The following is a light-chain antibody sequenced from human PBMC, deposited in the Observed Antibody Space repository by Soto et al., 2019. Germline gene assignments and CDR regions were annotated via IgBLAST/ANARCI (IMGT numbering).Light chain of an antibody. CDR3: QQYNNWLPWT. J-gene: IGKJ1*01. V-gene: IGKV3-15*01. CDR2: GAS. Sequence: EILMTQSPGTLSVSPGGRVALSCRASQSVSTNLAWYQQKPGQAPRLLIYGASTRATGIPARFSGTGFGTEFTLTISSLQSEDFAVYYCQQYNNWLPWTFGQGTKVDIK. CDR1: QSVSTN.